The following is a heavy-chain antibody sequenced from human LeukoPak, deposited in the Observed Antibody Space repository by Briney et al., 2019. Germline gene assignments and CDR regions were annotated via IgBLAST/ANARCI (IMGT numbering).Heavy chain of an antibody. V-gene: IGHV1-69*13. Sequence: ASVKVSCKASGGTFTSYAISWVRQAPGQGLEWMGGIIPIFGTANYAQKFQGRVTITADESTTTAYMELSSQRSEDTAVYYCAKDIVVAGHFDYWGQGTLVTVSS. D-gene: IGHD2-15*01. CDR1: GGTFTSYA. J-gene: IGHJ4*02. CDR2: IIPIFGTA. CDR3: AKDIVVAGHFDY.